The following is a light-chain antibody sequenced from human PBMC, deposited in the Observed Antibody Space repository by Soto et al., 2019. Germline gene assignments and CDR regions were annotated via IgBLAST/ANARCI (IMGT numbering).Light chain of an antibody. CDR1: SSDVGGYNY. CDR3: SSYTSSSTPLV. CDR2: EVS. V-gene: IGLV2-14*01. J-gene: IGLJ3*02. Sequence: QSALTQPASVSGSPGQSITISCTGTSSDVGGYNYVSWYQQHPGKAPKLMIYEVSNRPSGVSNRFSGSKSGNTASLTISGLQAEDDADYYCSSYTSSSTPLVFGGGTQLTVL.